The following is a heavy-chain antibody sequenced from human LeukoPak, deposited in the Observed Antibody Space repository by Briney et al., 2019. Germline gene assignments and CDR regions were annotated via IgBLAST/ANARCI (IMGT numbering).Heavy chain of an antibody. J-gene: IGHJ3*02. V-gene: IGHV1-2*06. CDR3: ARVSRIVVVPAASNAFDI. CDR2: INPNSGGT. Sequence: ASVKVSCKASGYTFTSYGISWVRQAPGQGLEWMGRINPNSGGTNYAQKFQGRVTMTRDTSISTAYMELSRLRSDDTAVYYCARVSRIVVVPAASNAFDIWGQGTMVTVSS. D-gene: IGHD2-2*01. CDR1: GYTFTSYG.